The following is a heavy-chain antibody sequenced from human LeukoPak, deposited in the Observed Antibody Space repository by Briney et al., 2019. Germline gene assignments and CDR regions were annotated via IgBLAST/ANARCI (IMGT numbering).Heavy chain of an antibody. CDR1: GGSISSYY. CDR3: ARELWFVNAPGSWLDP. CDR2: IFHSGSS. V-gene: IGHV4-59*12. Sequence: SETLSLTCTVSGGSISSYYWSWIRQPPGKGLEWIGYIFHSGSSYYNPSLRSRVTISVDRSRNQFSLRLTSVTAADTAVYYCARELWFVNAPGSWLDPWGQGTLVTVSS. J-gene: IGHJ5*02. D-gene: IGHD3-10*01.